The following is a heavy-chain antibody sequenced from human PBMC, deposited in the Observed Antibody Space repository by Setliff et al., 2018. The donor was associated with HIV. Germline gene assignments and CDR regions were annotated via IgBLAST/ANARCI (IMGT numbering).Heavy chain of an antibody. Sequence: LRLSCAASGFTFGSYWMSWVRQAPGQGLEYVAHIKGDGSKTKYVDSVRGRLTISRDNAKKSLYLQMNSLRAEDTAVYYCVSTPGVFYFDFWGQGTPVTVSS. J-gene: IGHJ4*02. CDR2: IKGDGSKT. CDR3: VSTPGVFYFDF. CDR1: GFTFGSYW. D-gene: IGHD2-15*01. V-gene: IGHV3-7*03.